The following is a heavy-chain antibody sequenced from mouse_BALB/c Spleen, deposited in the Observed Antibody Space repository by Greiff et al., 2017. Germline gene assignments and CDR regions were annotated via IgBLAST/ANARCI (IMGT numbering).Heavy chain of an antibody. D-gene: IGHD1-1*02. Sequence: EVKLVESGGGLVKPGGSLKLSCAASGFTFSSYAMSWVRQTPEKRLEWVATISSGGSYTYYPDSVKGRFTISIDNAKNTLYLQMSSLRSEDTAMYYCARRVGGYAMDYWGQGTSVTVSS. CDR3: ARRVGGYAMDY. J-gene: IGHJ4*01. V-gene: IGHV5-9-3*01. CDR1: GFTFSSYA. CDR2: ISSGGSYT.